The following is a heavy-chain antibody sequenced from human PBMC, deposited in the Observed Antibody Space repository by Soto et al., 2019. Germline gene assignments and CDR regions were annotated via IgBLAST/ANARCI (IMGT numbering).Heavy chain of an antibody. CDR2: ISESGEST. CDR3: AKDFSGPAAGIFDY. D-gene: IGHD6-13*01. V-gene: IGHV3-23*01. Sequence: EVQRLESGGGSVQPGGSLRLSCAASGFTLSNYAMSWVRQAPGKGLEWVSVISESGESTLYANSVEGRFTVSRDNSKNTLYLQMNSLRAEDTAVYYCAKDFSGPAAGIFDYWGQGTLVTVSS. CDR1: GFTLSNYA. J-gene: IGHJ4*02.